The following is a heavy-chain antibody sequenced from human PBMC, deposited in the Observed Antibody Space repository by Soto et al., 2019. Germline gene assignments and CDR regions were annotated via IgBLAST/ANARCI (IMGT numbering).Heavy chain of an antibody. V-gene: IGHV1-18*01. CDR2: ISPYNGNS. CDR3: ATALVDTRMAFIGRYFDY. J-gene: IGHJ4*02. CDR1: GYSFMNYA. D-gene: IGHD5-18*01. Sequence: ASVKVSCKASGYSFMNYAFSWVRQAPGQGLEWMGWISPYNGNSNYAQRFQGRVTMTTDTSTNTAYMELRSLRSDDTAVYYCATALVDTRMAFIGRYFDYWGQGTLVTVSS.